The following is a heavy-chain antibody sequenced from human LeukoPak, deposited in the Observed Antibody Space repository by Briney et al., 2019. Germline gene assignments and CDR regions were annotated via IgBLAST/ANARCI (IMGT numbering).Heavy chain of an antibody. Sequence: GASVKVSCKASGYTFTSYGISWVRQAPGQGLEWMGWISAYNGNTNYAQKLQGRVTMTTDTSTSTAYMELRSLRSDDTAVYYCARVDCSSTSCLRYYYYYYMDVWGKGTTVTVSS. V-gene: IGHV1-18*01. CDR2: ISAYNGNT. D-gene: IGHD2-2*01. CDR1: GYTFTSYG. J-gene: IGHJ6*03. CDR3: ARVDCSSTSCLRYYYYYYMDV.